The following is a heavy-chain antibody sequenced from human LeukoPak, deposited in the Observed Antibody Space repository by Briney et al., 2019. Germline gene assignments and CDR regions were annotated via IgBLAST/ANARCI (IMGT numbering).Heavy chain of an antibody. V-gene: IGHV4-61*02. Sequence: SETLSLTCTVSGGSISSGFYYWSWIRQPAGKGLEWIGRIYTSGSTNYNPSLKSRVTILVDTSKNQFSLKLSSVTAADTAVYYCARDSYGSGSYYYYYYYMDVWGKGTTVTISS. CDR3: ARDSYGSGSYYYYYYYMDV. D-gene: IGHD3-10*01. CDR1: GGSISSGFYY. CDR2: IYTSGST. J-gene: IGHJ6*03.